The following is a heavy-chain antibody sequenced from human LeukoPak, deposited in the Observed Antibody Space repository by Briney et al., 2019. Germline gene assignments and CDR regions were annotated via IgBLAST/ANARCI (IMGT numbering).Heavy chain of an antibody. D-gene: IGHD3-22*01. J-gene: IGHJ6*03. V-gene: IGHV1-2*02. CDR1: GYTFTGYY. Sequence: ASVKVSCKASGYTFTGYYMHWVRQAPGQGLEWMGWINPNSGGTNYAQKFQGRVTMTRDTSISTAYMELSRLRSDDTAVYYCARDRSGYLGTYYYYYYMDVWGKGTTVTVSS. CDR2: INPNSGGT. CDR3: ARDRSGYLGTYYYYYYMDV.